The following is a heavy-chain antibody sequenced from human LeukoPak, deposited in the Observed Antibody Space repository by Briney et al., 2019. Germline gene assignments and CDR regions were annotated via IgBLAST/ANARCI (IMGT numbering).Heavy chain of an antibody. D-gene: IGHD2-2*01. CDR1: GFTFSSYA. Sequence: GGSLRLSCAASGFTFSSYAMSWVRQAPGKGLEWVSAISGSGGSTYYADSVKGRFTISRDNSKNTLYLQMNSLRAEYTAVYYCAKDQGCSTSCYGEPDDAFDIWGQGTMVTVSS. CDR2: ISGSGGST. CDR3: AKDQGCSTSCYGEPDDAFDI. J-gene: IGHJ3*02. V-gene: IGHV3-23*01.